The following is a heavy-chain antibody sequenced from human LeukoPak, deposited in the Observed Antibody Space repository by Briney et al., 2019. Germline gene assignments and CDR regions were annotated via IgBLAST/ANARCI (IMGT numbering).Heavy chain of an antibody. D-gene: IGHD4-17*01. J-gene: IGHJ6*03. CDR1: GFTFSSYE. V-gene: IGHV3-20*04. Sequence: GGSLRLSCAASGFTFSSYEMNWVRQAPGKGLEWVSGINWNGGSTGYADSVKGRFTISRDNAKNSLYLQMNSLRAEDTALYYCARISLTTGSYYYYYMDVWGKGTTVTVSS. CDR3: ARISLTTGSYYYYYMDV. CDR2: INWNGGST.